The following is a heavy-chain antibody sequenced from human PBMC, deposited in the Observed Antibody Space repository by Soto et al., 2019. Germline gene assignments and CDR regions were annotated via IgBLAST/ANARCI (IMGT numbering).Heavy chain of an antibody. V-gene: IGHV1-69*12. CDR1: GGTFSSHG. D-gene: IGHD2-15*01. CDR3: ASDRGYGLVN. CDR2: SIPLFGIT. Sequence: QVQLVQSGAEVKKPGSSVKVSCKASGGTFSSHGFNWVRQAPGQGLEWIGGSIPLFGITNHTQKFQDRITITADASTTTAYMELRGLRSDATAVYYCASDRGYGLVNWGQGTLITVSS. J-gene: IGHJ4*02.